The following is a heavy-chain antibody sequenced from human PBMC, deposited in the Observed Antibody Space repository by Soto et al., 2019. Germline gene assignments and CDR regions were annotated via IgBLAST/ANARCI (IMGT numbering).Heavy chain of an antibody. Sequence: DVQLVESGGGLVEPGTSLRLSCVVSGFTYEDFAMHWVRQAPGKGLEWVSGISWNSASTGYADSVTGRFTISRDNAKNSLYLQMRNLTGDDTAMYYCVKDFRRYTNGLDVWGPGTSVTVSS. CDR3: VKDFRRYTNGLDV. CDR2: ISWNSAST. V-gene: IGHV3-9*01. D-gene: IGHD5-18*01. CDR1: GFTYEDFA. J-gene: IGHJ6*02.